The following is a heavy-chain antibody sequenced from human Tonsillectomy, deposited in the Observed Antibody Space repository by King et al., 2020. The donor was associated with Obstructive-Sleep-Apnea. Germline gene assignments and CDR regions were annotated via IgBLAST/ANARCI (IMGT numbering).Heavy chain of an antibody. Sequence: QLVQSGAEVKKPGASVKVSCKVSGYTLTELSMHWVRQAPGKGLEWMGGFDSETAETIYARKFQGRFTMTEDTSKDSAYMALSSLRSEDTAVYYCATQNTYYDVLTGYYNWYLDLWGRGTLVTVSS. V-gene: IGHV1-24*01. D-gene: IGHD3-9*01. J-gene: IGHJ2*01. CDR1: GYTLTELS. CDR2: FDSETAET. CDR3: ATQNTYYDVLTGYYNWYLDL.